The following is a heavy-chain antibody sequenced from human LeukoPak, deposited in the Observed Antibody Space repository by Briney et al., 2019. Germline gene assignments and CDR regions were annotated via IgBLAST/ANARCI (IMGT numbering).Heavy chain of an antibody. CDR3: ARDDYDFWSGYSYYFDY. CDR2: ISSSSSYI. CDR1: GFTFSSYS. D-gene: IGHD3-3*01. V-gene: IGHV3-21*01. J-gene: IGHJ4*02. Sequence: GGSLRLSCAAPGFTFSSYSMNWVRQAPGKGLEWVSSISSSSSYIYYADSVKGRFTISRDNAKNSLYLQMNSLRAEDTAVYYCARDDYDFWSGYSYYFDYWGQGTLVTVSS.